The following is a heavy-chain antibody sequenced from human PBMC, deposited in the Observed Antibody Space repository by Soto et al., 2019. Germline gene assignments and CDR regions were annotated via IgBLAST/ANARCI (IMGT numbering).Heavy chain of an antibody. J-gene: IGHJ5*02. Sequence: QVQLQESGPGLVKPSQTLSLTCTVSGGSISSGDYYWSWIRQPPGKGLEWIGYIYYSGSTYYNPSPQSRXXIXVXXSKNQLSLTLSSVPAADTAVYYYAPIITRAGWFDPWGQGTLATVSS. CDR2: IYYSGST. CDR3: APIITRAGWFDP. CDR1: GGSISSGDYY. D-gene: IGHD3-10*01. V-gene: IGHV4-30-4*01.